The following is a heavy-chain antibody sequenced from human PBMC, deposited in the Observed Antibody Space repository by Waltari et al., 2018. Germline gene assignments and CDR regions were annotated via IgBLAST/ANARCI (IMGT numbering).Heavy chain of an antibody. CDR3: ARALEKITMIVVDVGMDV. V-gene: IGHV6-1*01. J-gene: IGHJ6*02. CDR2: TYYRSKWYN. Sequence: QVQLQQSGPGLVKPSPTLSLTCPIPGDSVPSNRPAWHWTTQSPSRGLEWLGRTYYRSKWYNDYAVSVKSRITINPDTSKNQFSLQLNSVTPEDTAVYYCARALEKITMIVVDVGMDVWGQGTTVTVSS. D-gene: IGHD3-22*01. CDR1: GDSVPSNRPA.